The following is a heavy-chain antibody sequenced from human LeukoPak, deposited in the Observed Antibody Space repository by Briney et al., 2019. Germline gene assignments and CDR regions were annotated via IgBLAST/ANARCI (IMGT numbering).Heavy chain of an antibody. CDR2: ISSSSSTI. D-gene: IGHD3-3*01. Sequence: GGSLRLSCAASGFTFSSYSMNWVRQAPGKGLEWVSYISSSSSTIYYADSVKGRFTISRDNAKNSLYLQMNSLRAEDTAVYYCARGREDYDFWSGYLNDAFDIWGQGTMVTVSS. CDR1: GFTFSSYS. CDR3: ARGREDYDFWSGYLNDAFDI. V-gene: IGHV3-48*01. J-gene: IGHJ3*02.